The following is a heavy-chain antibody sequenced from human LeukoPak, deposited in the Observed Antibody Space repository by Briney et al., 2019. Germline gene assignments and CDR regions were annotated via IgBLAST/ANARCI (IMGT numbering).Heavy chain of an antibody. CDR1: GGSISSYY. D-gene: IGHD5-18*01. J-gene: IGHJ3*02. Sequence: SETLSLTCTVSGGSISSYYWSWLRQPAGKGLEWIGRIYASGSTNYNPSLKSRVTMSVDTFKSQFSLKLTSVTAADTAVYFCARAVDTAMLDDAFDIWGQGTMVTVSS. CDR2: IYASGST. CDR3: ARAVDTAMLDDAFDI. V-gene: IGHV4-4*07.